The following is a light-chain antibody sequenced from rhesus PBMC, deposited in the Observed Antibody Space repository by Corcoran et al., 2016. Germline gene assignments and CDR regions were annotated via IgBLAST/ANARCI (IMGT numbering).Light chain of an antibody. CDR1: SSDIGGYNY. V-gene: IGLV2-23*01. J-gene: IGLJ6*01. CDR3: SSYAGRNTV. Sequence: QAALTQPPSVSGSPGQSVTISCTGTSSDIGGYNYVSWYQQHPGKAPKLMIYDVSKRPSGVSDRFSGSKSGNTASLTISGLQAEDEADYYCSSYAGRNTVFGSGTKLTVL. CDR2: DVS.